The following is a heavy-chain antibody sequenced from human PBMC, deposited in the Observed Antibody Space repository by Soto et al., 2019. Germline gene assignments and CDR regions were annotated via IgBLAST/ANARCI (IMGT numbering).Heavy chain of an antibody. CDR1: GGTFTSYA. CDR2: IIPITGTV. J-gene: IGHJ2*01. D-gene: IGHD6-6*01. V-gene: IGHV1-69*01. CDR3: AREYSGSSQYLYFDV. Sequence: QVQLVQSGAEVKKPGSSVKVSCKVSGGTFTSYAIGWVRQAPGQGLEWMGGIIPITGTVNYAQKFQGRVTITADESTTTVYMELGSLRSEDTALYYCAREYSGSSQYLYFDVWGRGTLVTVSS.